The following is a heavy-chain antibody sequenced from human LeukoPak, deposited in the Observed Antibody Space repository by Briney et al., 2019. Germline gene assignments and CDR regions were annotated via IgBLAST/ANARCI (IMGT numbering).Heavy chain of an antibody. V-gene: IGHV4-59*01. CDR1: GGSISSYY. CDR2: TYYSGST. Sequence: SETLSLTCTVSGGSISSYYWSWIRQPPGKGLEWIGFTYYSGSTNYNPSLKSRVTISIDTSKNQFSLKLTSVTAADTAVYYCASAGPTTVTTTDAFDIWGQGTMVTVSS. J-gene: IGHJ3*02. CDR3: ASAGPTTVTTTDAFDI. D-gene: IGHD4-17*01.